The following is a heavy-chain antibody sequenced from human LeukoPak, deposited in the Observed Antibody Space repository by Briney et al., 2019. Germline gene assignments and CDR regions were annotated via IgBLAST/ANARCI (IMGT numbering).Heavy chain of an antibody. CDR2: INPNSGGT. D-gene: IGHD3-9*01. V-gene: IGHV1-2*02. CDR1: GYTFTGYY. Sequence: ASVKVSRKASGYTFTGYYIHWVRQAPGQGLEWMGWINPNSGGTNYAQKFQGRVTMTRDTSISTAYMELNSLRSDDTAVYYCARWNSLTGYSWFDPWGQGTLVTVSS. J-gene: IGHJ5*02. CDR3: ARWNSLTGYSWFDP.